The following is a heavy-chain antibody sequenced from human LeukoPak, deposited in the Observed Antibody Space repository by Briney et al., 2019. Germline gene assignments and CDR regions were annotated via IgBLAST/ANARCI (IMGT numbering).Heavy chain of an antibody. CDR1: GFTFSSYA. V-gene: IGHV3-30*04. CDR3: ARAVPAMGSPYNWFDP. J-gene: IGHJ5*02. Sequence: PGRSLRLSCAASGFTFSSYAMHWVRQAPGKGLEWVAVISYDGSNKYYADSVKGRFTISRDNSKNTLYLQMNSLRAEDTAVYYCARAVPAMGSPYNWFDPWGQGTLVTVSS. D-gene: IGHD2-21*01. CDR2: ISYDGSNK.